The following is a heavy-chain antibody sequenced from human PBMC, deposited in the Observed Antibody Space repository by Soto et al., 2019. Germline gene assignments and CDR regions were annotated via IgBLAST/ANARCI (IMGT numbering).Heavy chain of an antibody. J-gene: IGHJ3*02. CDR1: GLTFRSYW. D-gene: IGHD3-22*01. V-gene: IGHV3-48*01. CDR3: VRGDYHDTTGPFSDAFDI. Sequence: PGGSLRLSCAASGLTFRSYWMHWVRQAPGKGLEWVSYISSSSSTIYYADSVKGRFTISRDNAKNSLYLQMIRLRVEDTAMYYCVRGDYHDTTGPFSDAFDIWGQGTMVTVSS. CDR2: ISSSSSTI.